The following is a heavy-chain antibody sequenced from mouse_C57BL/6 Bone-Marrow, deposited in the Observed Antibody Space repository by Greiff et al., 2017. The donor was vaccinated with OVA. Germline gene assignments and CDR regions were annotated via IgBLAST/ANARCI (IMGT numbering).Heavy chain of an antibody. CDR1: GFTFSSYG. CDR2: ISSGGSYT. CDR3: ARHYSAAY. Sequence: DVQLVESGGDLVKPGGSLKLSCAASGFTFSSYGMSWVRQTPDKRLEWVATISSGGSYTYYPDSVKGRFTISRDNAKNTLYLQMSSLKSEDTAMYYCARHYSAAYWGQGTLVTVSA. J-gene: IGHJ3*01. V-gene: IGHV5-6*01.